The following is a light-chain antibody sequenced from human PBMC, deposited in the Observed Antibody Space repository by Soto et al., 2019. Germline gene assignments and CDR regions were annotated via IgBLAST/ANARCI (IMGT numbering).Light chain of an antibody. V-gene: IGKV3-15*01. CDR2: SAS. J-gene: IGKJ2*01. Sequence: EIAMTQSPDTLSVSPGERATLSCRASQSISTELAWYQQIPGQPPRLLIYSASTRATGVPARFTGSGSGSEFSLTISELQSEYFAIYYCQQGHNWPLTFGQGTRLEI. CDR3: QQGHNWPLT. CDR1: QSISTE.